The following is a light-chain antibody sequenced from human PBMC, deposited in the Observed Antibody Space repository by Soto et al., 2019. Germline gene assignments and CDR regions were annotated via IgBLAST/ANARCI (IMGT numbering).Light chain of an antibody. J-gene: IGLJ2*01. CDR3: SSYGGSNSSPVV. Sequence: QSALTQPPSASGSPGQSVTISCTGTSSDVGGYNYVSWYQQHPGKAPKLMIYEVSKRPSGVPDRFSGSKSGNTASLTVSGLQAEDEADYYCSSYGGSNSSPVVFGGGTKLTVL. CDR2: EVS. CDR1: SSDVGGYNY. V-gene: IGLV2-8*01.